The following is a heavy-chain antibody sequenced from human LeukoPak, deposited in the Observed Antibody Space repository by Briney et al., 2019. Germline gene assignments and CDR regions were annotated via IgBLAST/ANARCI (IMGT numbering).Heavy chain of an antibody. D-gene: IGHD3-10*01. CDR3: ARGSVAENSDLVPGDPKYYFDY. CDR2: FYTSGNT. V-gene: IGHV4-61*02. Sequence: SHTLSLTCTVSGGSISSGSEFWSWIWQPAGKELECIGRFYTSGNTNYNPSLKSRVTISVATSKTQFSLKLSSVTAADTAVYYCARGSVAENSDLVPGDPKYYFDYWGQGTLVTVSS. J-gene: IGHJ4*02. CDR1: GGSISSGSEF.